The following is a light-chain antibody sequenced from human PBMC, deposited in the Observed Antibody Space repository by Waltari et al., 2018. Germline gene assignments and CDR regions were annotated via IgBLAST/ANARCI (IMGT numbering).Light chain of an antibody. CDR3: QHYESLPVT. CDR2: HAS. J-gene: IGKJ1*01. V-gene: IGKV3-20*01. Sequence: EIVLTQSPGTMSLSPGERATLSCRTSQIISKYLAWYQQNPGQAPRLLISHASSRAAGIPYRCSGSVSGTDVSLSSSRLEPEDFAVYYCQHYESLPVTFGQGTKVEIK. CDR1: QIISKY.